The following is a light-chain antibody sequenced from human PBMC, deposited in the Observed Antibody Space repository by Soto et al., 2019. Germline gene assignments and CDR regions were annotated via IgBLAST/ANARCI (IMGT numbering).Light chain of an antibody. J-gene: IGKJ5*01. CDR2: AAS. CDR3: QQSHTTPYT. Sequence: DIQMTQSPSSLSASVGDRVAITCRASQSINIYLNWYQQRPGRAHKLLIYAASNLQSGVPSRFSGDGVGTHFTLTISGLQPDDFATYHCQQSHTTPYTFGQGTRLEIK. V-gene: IGKV1-39*01. CDR1: QSINIY.